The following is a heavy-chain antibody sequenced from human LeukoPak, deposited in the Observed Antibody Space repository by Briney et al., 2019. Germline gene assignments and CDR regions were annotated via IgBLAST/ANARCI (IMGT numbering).Heavy chain of an antibody. CDR2: INWNSGST. CDR1: GFTFDDYG. Sequence: GGSLRLSCAASGFTFDDYGMSWVRQAPGKGLEWVSGINWNSGSTGYADSVKGRFTISRDNAKNSLYLQMNSLRAEDTALYYCARENRITFGGVIPTWGQGTLVTVSS. J-gene: IGHJ5*02. CDR3: ARENRITFGGVIPT. V-gene: IGHV3-20*04. D-gene: IGHD3-16*02.